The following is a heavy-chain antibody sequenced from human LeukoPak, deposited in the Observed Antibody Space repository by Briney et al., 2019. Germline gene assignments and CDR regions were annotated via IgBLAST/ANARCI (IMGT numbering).Heavy chain of an antibody. J-gene: IGHJ4*02. D-gene: IGHD6-19*01. CDR1: GFTFDDYG. CDR3: ARGQWLLYYFDY. CDR2: INWNGGST. V-gene: IGHV3-20*04. Sequence: PGGCLRLSCAASGFTFDDYGMSWVRQAPGRGLEWVSSINWNGGSTGYADSVKGRFTISRDNAKNSLYLQMNSLRAEDTALYYCARGQWLLYYFDYWGQGTLVTVSS.